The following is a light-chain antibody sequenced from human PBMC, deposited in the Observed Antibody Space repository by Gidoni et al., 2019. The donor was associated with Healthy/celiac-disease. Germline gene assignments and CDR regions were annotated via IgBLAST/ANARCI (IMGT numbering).Light chain of an antibody. V-gene: IGKV2-28*01. J-gene: IGKJ2*02. CDR3: MQALQTPCT. CDR1: QSLLHSNGYNY. Sequence: DIVMTQSPLSMPVTPGEPASISCRSSQSLLHSNGYNYLDWYLQKPGQSPQLLIYLGSNRASGVPDRFRGIGSGTDFTLKISRVEAEDVGVYYCMQALQTPCTFGQGTKLEIK. CDR2: LGS.